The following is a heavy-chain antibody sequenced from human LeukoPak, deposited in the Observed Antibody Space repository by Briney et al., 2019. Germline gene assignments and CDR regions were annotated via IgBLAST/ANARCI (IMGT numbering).Heavy chain of an antibody. D-gene: IGHD6-19*01. CDR1: SGSISSIHYY. CDR3: ARDGGIAVAGEDFDY. J-gene: IGHJ4*02. CDR2: IYYSGST. Sequence: SETLSLTCTVSSGSISSIHYYWSWIRQPPGKGLEWIGYIYYSGSTYYNPSLQSRVTISVDTSKNQFSLKLTSVTAADTAVYYCARDGGIAVAGEDFDYWGQGTLVTVSS. V-gene: IGHV4-30-4*01.